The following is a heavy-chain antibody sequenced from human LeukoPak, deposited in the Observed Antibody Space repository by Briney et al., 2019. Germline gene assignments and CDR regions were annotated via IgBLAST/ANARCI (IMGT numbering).Heavy chain of an antibody. CDR3: ARGPIAIVVVANWFDP. CDR2: INHSGSI. Sequence: SETLSLTCAVYGGSFSGYYWSWIRQPPGKGLEWIGEINHSGSINYNPSLKSRVTISVDTSKNQFSLKLSSVTAADTAVYYCARGPIAIVVVANWFDPWGQGTLVTVSS. J-gene: IGHJ5*02. D-gene: IGHD2-2*01. CDR1: GGSFSGYY. V-gene: IGHV4-34*01.